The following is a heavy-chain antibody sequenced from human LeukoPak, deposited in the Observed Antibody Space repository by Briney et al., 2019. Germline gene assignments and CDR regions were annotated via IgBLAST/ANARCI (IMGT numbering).Heavy chain of an antibody. Sequence: PGGSLTLSCAASGFTFSSYSMNWVRQAPGKGLEWVSSISSSSSYIYYADSVKGRFTISRDNAKNSLYLQLNSLRAEDTAVYYCARRELRGAFDIWGQGTMVTVSS. CDR2: ISSSSSYI. CDR1: GFTFSSYS. V-gene: IGHV3-21*01. J-gene: IGHJ3*02. D-gene: IGHD1-26*01. CDR3: ARRELRGAFDI.